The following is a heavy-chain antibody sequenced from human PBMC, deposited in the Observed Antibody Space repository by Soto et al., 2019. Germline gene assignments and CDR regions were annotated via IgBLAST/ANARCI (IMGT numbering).Heavy chain of an antibody. CDR1: GYSFTDHY. D-gene: IGHD2-2*02. J-gene: IGHJ2*01. CDR3: ARGKEIPDYWNFDL. CDR2: INTNSGGT. V-gene: IGHV1-2*02. Sequence: ASVKVSCKASGYSFTDHYMHWVRQAPGQGLEWMGWINTNSGGTKSAQQFQGRVTMTRDMSISTAYMELSRLRFDDTAVYYCARGKEIPDYWNFDLWGRGTLVTVSS.